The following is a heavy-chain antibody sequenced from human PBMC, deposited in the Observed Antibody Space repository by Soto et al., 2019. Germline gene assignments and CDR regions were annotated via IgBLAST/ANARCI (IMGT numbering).Heavy chain of an antibody. D-gene: IGHD2-21*02. J-gene: IGHJ4*02. CDR2: ISFDGRTK. CDR1: GFTFNGYA. V-gene: IGHV3-30*04. Sequence: GGSLRLSCAASGFTFNGYAMHWVRQAPGKGLEWLALISFDGRTKFYAESVKGRFTISKDNTESPVYLHLNSLTHEDKAIYYFGKGGGGFEVVTEGLDYWGQGTQVTVSS. CDR3: GKGGGGFEVVTEGLDY.